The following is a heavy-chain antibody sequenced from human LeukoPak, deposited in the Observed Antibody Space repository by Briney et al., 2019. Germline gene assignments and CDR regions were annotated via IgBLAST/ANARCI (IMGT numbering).Heavy chain of an antibody. CDR1: GYTFTSYA. D-gene: IGHD1-26*01. CDR2: INTNSGNP. CDR3: ARDSEDVGSIGFDP. J-gene: IGHJ5*02. Sequence: GASVKVSCKASGYTFTSYAMNWVRQAPGQGLEWMGWINTNSGNPTYAQGFTGRFVFSLDTSVSTAYLQISSLKAEDTAVYYCARDSEDVGSIGFDPWGQGTLVTVSS. V-gene: IGHV7-4-1*02.